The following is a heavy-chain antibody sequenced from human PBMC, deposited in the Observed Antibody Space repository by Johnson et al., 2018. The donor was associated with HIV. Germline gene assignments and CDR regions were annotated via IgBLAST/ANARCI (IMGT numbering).Heavy chain of an antibody. J-gene: IGHJ3*02. CDR2: ISDDGTNK. CDR3: AREGWLLYAFDI. CDR1: GFTFSDYA. Sequence: VQLLESGGGVVQPGRSMTLSCIGSGFTFSDYAIHWVRQAPGKGLEWVAVISDDGTNKYYADSVQGRFTISRDNSENTLYLQMNSLRAEDTAVYYCAREGWLLYAFDIWGQGTMVTVSS. D-gene: IGHD5-12*01. V-gene: IGHV3-30-3*01.